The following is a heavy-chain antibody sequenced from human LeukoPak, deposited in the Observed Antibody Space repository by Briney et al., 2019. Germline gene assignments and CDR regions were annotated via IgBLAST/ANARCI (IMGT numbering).Heavy chain of an antibody. J-gene: IGHJ4*02. CDR2: ISSSSSYI. CDR1: GFTFSDYY. CDR3: ARGFYGSGSYADY. Sequence: GGSLRLSCAASGFTFSDYYMSWIRQAPGKGLEWVSSISSSSSYIYYADSVKGRFTISRDNAKNSLYLQMNSLRAEDTAVYYCARGFYGSGSYADYWGQGTLVTVSS. V-gene: IGHV3-11*06. D-gene: IGHD3-10*01.